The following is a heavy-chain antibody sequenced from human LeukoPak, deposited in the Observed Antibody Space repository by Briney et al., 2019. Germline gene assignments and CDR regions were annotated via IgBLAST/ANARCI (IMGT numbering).Heavy chain of an antibody. D-gene: IGHD1-26*01. CDR1: GGTFSSYA. J-gene: IGHJ4*02. Sequence: ASVKVSCKASGGTFSSYAISWVRQAPGQGLEWMGGIIPIFGTANYAQKFQGRVTITADESTSTAYMELSSLRSEDTTVYYCARESLLYSGIYYNLDYWGQGTLVTVSS. CDR3: ARESLLYSGIYYNLDY. CDR2: IIPIFGTA. V-gene: IGHV1-69*01.